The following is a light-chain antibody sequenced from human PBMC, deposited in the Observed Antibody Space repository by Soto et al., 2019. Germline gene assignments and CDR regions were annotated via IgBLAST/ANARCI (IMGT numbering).Light chain of an antibody. CDR3: QQYGSSPWT. CDR1: QTVSSTS. V-gene: IGKV3-20*01. J-gene: IGKJ1*01. Sequence: EIVLTQSPGTLSLSPGERATLSCRASQTVSSTSLAWYQQKPGQAPSLLIYGASTRATGIPDRFSGSGSGADSTLTISRLEPEDFAVYYCQQYGSSPWTFGQGTKVDIK. CDR2: GAS.